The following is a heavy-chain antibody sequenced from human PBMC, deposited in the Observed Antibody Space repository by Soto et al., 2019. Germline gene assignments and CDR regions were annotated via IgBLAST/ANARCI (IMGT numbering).Heavy chain of an antibody. D-gene: IGHD6-25*01. V-gene: IGHV1-2*04. CDR2: INPNNGGT. CDR3: EREADSSGLYAFDQ. Sequence: ASVKVSCKASGYNFNGYYMHWVRQAPGQGLEWMGWINPNNGGTGYAQKFQGWVTMTRDTSISTAYLELSRLTSDDTAVYYWEREADSSGLYAFDQWGQGTVVTSSS. CDR1: GYNFNGYY. J-gene: IGHJ4*02.